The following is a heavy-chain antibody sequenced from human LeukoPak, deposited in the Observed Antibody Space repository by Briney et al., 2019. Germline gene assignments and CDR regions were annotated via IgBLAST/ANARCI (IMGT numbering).Heavy chain of an antibody. J-gene: IGHJ6*03. CDR1: GGSFSGYY. CDR2: INHSGST. D-gene: IGHD2-8*01. CDR3: ARFCPNGVCYTNYMDV. V-gene: IGHV4-34*01. Sequence: SETLSLTCAVYGGSFSGYYWSWIRQPPGKGLEWIGEINHSGSTNYNPSLESRVTISVDTSKNQFSLKLSSVTAADTAVYYCARFCPNGVCYTNYMDVWGKGTTVTVSS.